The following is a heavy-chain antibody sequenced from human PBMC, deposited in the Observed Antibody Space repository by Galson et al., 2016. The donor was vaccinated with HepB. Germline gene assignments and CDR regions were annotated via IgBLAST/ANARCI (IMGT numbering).Heavy chain of an antibody. CDR2: ISYDEGNK. J-gene: IGHJ6*02. V-gene: IGHV3-30*03. D-gene: IGHD2-8*02. Sequence: SLRLSCAASGFTFSSYGMHWVRQAPGKGLEWVAVISYDEGNKYYADSVKGRFTISRDISKNTLYLHMNSLRAEDTAVYYCARDRRHSPTGEFVAMMYYYYGMDVWGQETTVTVSS. CDR3: ARDRRHSPTGEFVAMMYYYYGMDV. CDR1: GFTFSSYG.